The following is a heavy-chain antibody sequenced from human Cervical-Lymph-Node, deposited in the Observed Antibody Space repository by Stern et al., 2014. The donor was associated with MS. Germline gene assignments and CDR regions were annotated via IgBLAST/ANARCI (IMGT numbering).Heavy chain of an antibody. Sequence: VQLVESGGGVVQPGRSLRLACAASGFTLSCYAMHWVRQGPGKGLEWVAVISYDGSNKYYADSVKGRFPISRDNSKNTLYLQMNSLRAEDTAVYYCARGNAASFDYWGQGTLVTVSS. CDR2: ISYDGSNK. CDR1: GFTLSCYA. J-gene: IGHJ4*02. V-gene: IGHV3-30*04. CDR3: ARGNAASFDY. D-gene: IGHD4-11*01.